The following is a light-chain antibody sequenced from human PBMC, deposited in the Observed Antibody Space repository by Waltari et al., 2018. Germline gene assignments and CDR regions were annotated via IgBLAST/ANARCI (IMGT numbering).Light chain of an antibody. V-gene: IGLV2-11*01. J-gene: IGLJ7*01. Sequence: QSALTQPRSVSGSPGQSVTISCSGTSSDIGNYNFVSWYQQPPGNAPKLLIYDVVKRPSGVPDRFSGSKSGNTASLTISGLQTEDEGDYYCCSYAGSYTFVFGGGTQLTVL. CDR3: CSYAGSYTFV. CDR1: SSDIGNYNF. CDR2: DVV.